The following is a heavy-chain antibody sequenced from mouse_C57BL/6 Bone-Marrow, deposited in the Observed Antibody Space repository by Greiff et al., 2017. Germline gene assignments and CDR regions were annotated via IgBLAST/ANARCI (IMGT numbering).Heavy chain of an antibody. CDR2: ISSGCSYT. J-gene: IGHJ3*01. V-gene: IGHV5-6*02. CDR3: ARRCYDGAWFAY. D-gene: IGHD2-12*01. Sequence: EVKLVESGGDLVKPGGSLKLSCAASGFTFSSYGMSWVRQTPDKRLEWVATISSGCSYTYYPDSLKGRFTISRDTAKNALYMQMCSLKSEDTAMDYCARRCYDGAWFAYWGQGTLVTVSA. CDR1: GFTFSSYG.